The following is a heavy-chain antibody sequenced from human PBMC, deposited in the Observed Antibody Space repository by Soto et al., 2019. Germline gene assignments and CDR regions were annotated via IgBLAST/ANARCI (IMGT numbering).Heavy chain of an antibody. V-gene: IGHV1-69*13. CDR2: IIPIFGTA. J-gene: IGHJ5*02. CDR3: ARDHPYCSGGSCYSGPTPSWFDP. D-gene: IGHD2-15*01. CDR1: GGTFSSYA. Sequence: SVKVSCKASGGTFSSYAISWVRQAPGQGLEWMGGIIPIFGTANYAQKFQGRVTITADESTSTAYMELSSLRSEDTAVYYCARDHPYCSGGSCYSGPTPSWFDPWGQGTLVTVYS.